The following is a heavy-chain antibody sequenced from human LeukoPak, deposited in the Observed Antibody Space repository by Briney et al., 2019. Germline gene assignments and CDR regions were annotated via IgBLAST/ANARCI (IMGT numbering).Heavy chain of an antibody. D-gene: IGHD3-22*01. CDR1: GFTFSIYW. CDR3: ARDLGQYYDTSDNWFDP. J-gene: IGHJ5*02. CDR2: INSDGSST. V-gene: IGHV3-74*01. Sequence: GGSLRLSCAVSGFTFSIYWMHWVRQAPGKGLVWVSRINSDGSSTIYADSVKGRFTISRDNAKNTLNLQMNSLRAKDTAVYYCARDLGQYYDTSDNWFDPWGQGTLVTVSS.